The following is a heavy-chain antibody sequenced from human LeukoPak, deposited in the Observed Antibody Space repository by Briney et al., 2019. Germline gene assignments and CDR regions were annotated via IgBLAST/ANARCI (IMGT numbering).Heavy chain of an antibody. J-gene: IGHJ4*02. Sequence: SVKVSCKASGFTFTSSAMQWVRQARGQRLEWIGWIVVGSGNTNYAQKFQERVTITRDMSTSTAYMELSSLRSEDTAGYYCAAVKNTMDYYFDYWGQGTLVTVSS. CDR3: AAVKNTMDYYFDY. V-gene: IGHV1-58*02. CDR1: GFTFTSSA. D-gene: IGHD3-10*01. CDR2: IVVGSGNT.